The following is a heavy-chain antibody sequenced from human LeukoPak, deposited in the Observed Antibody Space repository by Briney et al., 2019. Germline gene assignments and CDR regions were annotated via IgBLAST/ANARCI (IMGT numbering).Heavy chain of an antibody. CDR3: AGALYYDSSGYVFDY. D-gene: IGHD3-22*01. CDR2: IIPIFGTA. J-gene: IGHJ4*02. Sequence: SVKVSCKASGGTFSSYAISWVRQAPGQGLEWVGGIIPIFGTANYAQKFQGRVTITADESTSTAYMELSSLRSEDTAVYYCAGALYYDSSGYVFDYWGQGTLVTVSS. V-gene: IGHV1-69*01. CDR1: GGTFSSYA.